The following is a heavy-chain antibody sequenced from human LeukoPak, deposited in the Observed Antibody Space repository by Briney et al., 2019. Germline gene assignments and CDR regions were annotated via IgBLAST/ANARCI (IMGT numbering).Heavy chain of an antibody. D-gene: IGHD6-6*01. Sequence: PSETLSLTCTVSGGSISSSSYYWGWIRQPPGKGLEWIGSIYYSGSTYYNPSLKSRVTISVDTSKNQFSLKLSSVTAADTAIYYCARDFSSSSTVYYYYYMDVWDKGTTVTVSS. CDR3: ARDFSSSSTVYYYYYMDV. V-gene: IGHV4-39*07. CDR1: GGSISSSSYY. J-gene: IGHJ6*03. CDR2: IYYSGST.